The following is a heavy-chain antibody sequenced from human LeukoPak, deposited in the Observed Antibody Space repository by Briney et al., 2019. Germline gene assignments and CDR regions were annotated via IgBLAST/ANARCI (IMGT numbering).Heavy chain of an antibody. D-gene: IGHD6-19*01. V-gene: IGHV4-34*01. CDR3: TRIRTVAGHPGYDAFDI. CDR1: GGSFSGYY. Sequence: SETLSLTCAVYGGSFSGYYWSWIRQPPGKGLEWSGEINHSGSTNYNPSLKSRVTISVDKSKNQFSLKLSSVTAADTAVYYCTRIRTVAGHPGYDAFDIWGQGTMVTVSS. J-gene: IGHJ3*02. CDR2: INHSGST.